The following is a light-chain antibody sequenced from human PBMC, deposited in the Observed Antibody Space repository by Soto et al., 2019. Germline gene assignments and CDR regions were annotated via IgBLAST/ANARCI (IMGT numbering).Light chain of an antibody. J-gene: IGKJ5*01. V-gene: IGKV1-39*01. CDR3: LQDYNYPIT. CDR1: QSISSY. CDR2: AAS. Sequence: DIQMTQSPSSLSASVGDRVTITCRASQSISSYLNWYQQKPGKAPKLLIYAASSLQSGVPSRFSGSGSGTEFTLTISSLQPDDFATYYCLQDYNYPITFGQGTRLEIK.